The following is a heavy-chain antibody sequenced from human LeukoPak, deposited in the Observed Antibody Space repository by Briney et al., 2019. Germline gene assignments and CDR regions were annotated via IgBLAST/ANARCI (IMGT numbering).Heavy chain of an antibody. V-gene: IGHV3-23*01. CDR3: ARERWIQLWLTASYYFDY. Sequence: PGGSLRLSCAASGFTFSSYAMSWVRQAPGKGLEWVSAISGSGGSTYYADSVKGRFTISRDNSKNTLYLQMNSLRAEDTAVYYCARERWIQLWLTASYYFDYWGQGTLVTVSS. D-gene: IGHD5-18*01. J-gene: IGHJ4*02. CDR2: ISGSGGST. CDR1: GFTFSSYA.